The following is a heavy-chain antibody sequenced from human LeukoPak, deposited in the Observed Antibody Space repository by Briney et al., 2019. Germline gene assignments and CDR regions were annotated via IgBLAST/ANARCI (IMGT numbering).Heavy chain of an antibody. V-gene: IGHV4-59*01. J-gene: IGHJ4*02. D-gene: IGHD6-19*01. CDR1: GGSMSSYY. CDR2: IYYSGST. Sequence: SETLSLTCTVSGGSMSSYYWSWIRQPPGKGLEWIGYIYYSGSTNYNPSLKSRVTISVDTSKNQFSLKLSSVTAADTAVYYCARVSSSGWYGGGYWGQGTLVTVSS. CDR3: ARVSSSGWYGGGY.